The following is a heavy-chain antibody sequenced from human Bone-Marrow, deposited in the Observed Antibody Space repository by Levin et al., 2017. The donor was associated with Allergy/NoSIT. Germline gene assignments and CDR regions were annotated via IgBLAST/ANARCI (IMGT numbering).Heavy chain of an antibody. V-gene: IGHV3-21*01. CDR1: GFTFSSYS. D-gene: IGHD6-25*01. Sequence: GGSLRLSCAASGFTFSSYSMNWVRQAPGKGLEWVSSISSSSSYIYYADSVKGRFTISRDNAKNSLYLQMNSLRAEDTAVYYCARAPGSHWFDPWGQGTLVTVSS. CDR3: ARAPGSHWFDP. J-gene: IGHJ5*02. CDR2: ISSSSSYI.